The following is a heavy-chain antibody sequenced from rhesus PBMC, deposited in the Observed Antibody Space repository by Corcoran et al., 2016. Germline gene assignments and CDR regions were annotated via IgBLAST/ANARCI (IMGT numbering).Heavy chain of an antibody. CDR3: TRVIRGEAAQHFDY. CDR2: ISESGGTI. Sequence: DVQLVESGGGLVKPGGSLRLSCVASGFTFSSYVMHWVRQAPGKGLEWVSVISESGGTIYYADSVKCRFTISRDNAKNSLFLQMNSLRAEDTAVYYCTRVIRGEAAQHFDYWGQGVLVTVSS. V-gene: IGHV3S26*01. J-gene: IGHJ4*01. D-gene: IGHD4-29*01. CDR1: GFTFSSYV.